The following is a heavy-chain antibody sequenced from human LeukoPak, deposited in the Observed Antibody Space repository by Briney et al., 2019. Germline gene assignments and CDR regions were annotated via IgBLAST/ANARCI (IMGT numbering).Heavy chain of an antibody. J-gene: IGHJ6*02. Sequence: SVKVSCKASGGTFNSYAISWVRQAPGQGLEWMGRIIPILGIANYAQKFQGRVTITADKSTSTAYMELSSLRSEDTAVYYCATSYSNYYYYYGMDVWGQGTTVTVSS. V-gene: IGHV1-69*04. D-gene: IGHD4-11*01. CDR3: ATSYSNYYYYYGMDV. CDR2: IIPILGIA. CDR1: GGTFNSYA.